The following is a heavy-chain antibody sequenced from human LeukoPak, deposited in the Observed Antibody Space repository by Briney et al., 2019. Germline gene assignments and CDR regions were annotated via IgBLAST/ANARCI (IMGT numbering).Heavy chain of an antibody. D-gene: IGHD6-6*01. CDR2: ISSSGSTI. Sequence: GGSLRLSCAASGFTFSSYEMNWVRQAPGKGLEWVSYISSSGSTIYYADSVKGRFTISRDNAKNSLYLQMNSLRAEDTAVYYCAREPYSSSSADYWGQGTLVTVSS. J-gene: IGHJ4*02. CDR3: AREPYSSSSADY. V-gene: IGHV3-48*03. CDR1: GFTFSSYE.